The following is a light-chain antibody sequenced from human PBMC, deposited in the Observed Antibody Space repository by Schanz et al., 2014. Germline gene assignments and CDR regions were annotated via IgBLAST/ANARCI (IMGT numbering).Light chain of an antibody. Sequence: EIVLTQSPGTLSLSPGERATLSCRASQSVSSSYLAWYQQKPGQAPRLLIYDASNRATGIPARFSGSGSGTDFTLTIASLEPEDFAVYYCQQRSIWPLAFGGGTKVEI. CDR2: DAS. J-gene: IGKJ4*01. V-gene: IGKV3D-20*02. CDR3: QQRSIWPLA. CDR1: QSVSSSY.